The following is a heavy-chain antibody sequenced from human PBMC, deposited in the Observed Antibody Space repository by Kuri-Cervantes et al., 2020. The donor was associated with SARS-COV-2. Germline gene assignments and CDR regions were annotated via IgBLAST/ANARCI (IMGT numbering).Heavy chain of an antibody. CDR2: ISSNGAT. Sequence: GESLKISCSASGFTFSSYAMHWVRQAPGKGLEYVSAISSNGATYYAGSVKGRFTISRDNSKNTMYLQMSSLRTEDTAIYNCFISGWSRGDYWGHGTLVTVSS. CDR3: FISGWSRGDY. D-gene: IGHD6-19*01. V-gene: IGHV3-64D*06. J-gene: IGHJ4*01. CDR1: GFTFSSYA.